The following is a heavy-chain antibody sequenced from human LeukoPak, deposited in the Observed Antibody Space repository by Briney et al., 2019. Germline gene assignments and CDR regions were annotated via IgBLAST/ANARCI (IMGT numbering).Heavy chain of an antibody. J-gene: IGHJ4*02. CDR3: ARHRSSWLIDY. CDR1: GFTFSSYA. D-gene: IGHD6-6*01. V-gene: IGHV3-23*01. Sequence: GGSLRLSCAASGFTFSSYAMSWVRQAPGKGLEWVSAISGSGGSTYYADSVRGRFTISRDNSKNTLYLQMNSLRAEDTAVYYCARHRSSWLIDYWGQGTLVTVSS. CDR2: ISGSGGST.